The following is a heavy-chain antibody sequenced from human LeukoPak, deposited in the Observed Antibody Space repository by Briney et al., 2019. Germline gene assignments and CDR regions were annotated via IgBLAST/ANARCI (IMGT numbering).Heavy chain of an antibody. CDR1: GFTFSDSY. J-gene: IGHJ4*02. CDR2: ISSSGSII. V-gene: IGHV3-11*04. D-gene: IGHD4-23*01. Sequence: GGSLRLSCAASGFTFSDSYMSWIRQAPGKGLEWVSYISSSGSIIYYTDSEKGRFTISRDNSKNTLYLQMNSLRAEDTAIYYCARGAHKRDDYGGFFDYWGQGTLVTVSS. CDR3: ARGAHKRDDYGGFFDY.